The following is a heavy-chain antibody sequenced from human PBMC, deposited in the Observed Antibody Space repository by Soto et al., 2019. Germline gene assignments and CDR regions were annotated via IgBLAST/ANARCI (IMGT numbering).Heavy chain of an antibody. CDR3: AREDSYGWSGESFDV. J-gene: IGHJ6*02. CDR1: GDSLRGQS. D-gene: IGHD6-19*01. Sequence: SETLSLTCAVVGDSLRGQSWNWIRQSPGKGLEWIGELDQSGGTNYNPSLKSRAIISDDTSKNQFSLTLTSVTAADTAVYHCAREDSYGWSGESFDVWGQGTTVTVSS. V-gene: IGHV4-34*01. CDR2: LDQSGGT.